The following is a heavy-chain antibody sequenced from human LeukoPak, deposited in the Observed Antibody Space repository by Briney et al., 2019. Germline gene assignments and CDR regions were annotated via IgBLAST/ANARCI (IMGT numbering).Heavy chain of an antibody. V-gene: IGHV4-59*01. CDR3: ARVQKDYYDSGGYHSTAAFDI. D-gene: IGHD3-22*01. CDR2: IYYRGSS. Sequence: SETLSLTCTVSGGSINNYYWSWIRQSPGKGLEWTGYIYYRGSSNYNPSLKSRITMSVDTSKNQFSLKLNSVTAADTAVYYCARVQKDYYDSGGYHSTAAFDIWGQGTMVTVSS. J-gene: IGHJ3*02. CDR1: GGSINNYY.